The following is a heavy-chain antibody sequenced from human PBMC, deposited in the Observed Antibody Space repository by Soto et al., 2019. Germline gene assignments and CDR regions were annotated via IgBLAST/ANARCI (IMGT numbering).Heavy chain of an antibody. J-gene: IGHJ6*02. Sequence: EVQLVESGGGLVKPGGSLRLFCAASGFTFSSYSMNWVRQAPGKGLEWVSSISSSSSYIYYADSVKGRFTISRDNAKNSLYLQMNSLRAEDTAVYYCARDAGADYYYGMDVWGQGTTVTVSS. V-gene: IGHV3-21*01. CDR1: GFTFSSYS. CDR2: ISSSSSYI. CDR3: ARDAGADYYYGMDV. D-gene: IGHD3-10*01.